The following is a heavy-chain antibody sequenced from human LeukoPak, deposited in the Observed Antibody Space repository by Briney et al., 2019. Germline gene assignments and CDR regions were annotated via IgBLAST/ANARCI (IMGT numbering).Heavy chain of an antibody. D-gene: IGHD2-8*02. CDR3: AKQKGRGTGGAYGNMDV. CDR2: ISGSGGST. J-gene: IGHJ6*03. V-gene: IGHV3-23*01. CDR1: GFTFSSYA. Sequence: PGGSLRLSCAASGFTFSSYAMSWVRQAPGKGLEWVSAISGSGGSTYYADSVKGRFTISRDNSKNTLYLQMNSLRAEDTAVYYCAKQKGRGTGGAYGNMDVWGKGTTVTVSS.